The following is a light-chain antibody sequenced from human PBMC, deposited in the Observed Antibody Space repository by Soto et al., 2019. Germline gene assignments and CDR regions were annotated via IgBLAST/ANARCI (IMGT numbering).Light chain of an antibody. Sequence: QSVLTQPPSVSGAPGQRVTISCTGSSSNIGAGRDVHWYQQLPGTAPRLLIYGDSNRPSGVPDRFSGSKSGASASLAITGLQAEDEAEYHCLSYDSDMSSPRYAFGTGTKLTVL. CDR3: LSYDSDMSSPRYA. J-gene: IGLJ1*01. CDR1: SSNIGAGRD. V-gene: IGLV1-40*01. CDR2: GDS.